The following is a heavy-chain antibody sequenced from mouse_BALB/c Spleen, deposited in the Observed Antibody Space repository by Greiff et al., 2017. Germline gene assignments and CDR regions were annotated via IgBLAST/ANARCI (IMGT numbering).Heavy chain of an antibody. CDR3: ARDRGLPPFAY. D-gene: IGHD2-4*01. Sequence: QVQLKESGPGLVAPSQSLSITCTASGFSLTSYGVHWVRQPPGKGLEWLGVIWAGGSTNYNSALMSRLSISKDNSKSQVFLKMNSLQTDDTAMYYCARDRGLPPFAYWGQGTLVTVSA. CDR1: GFSLTSYG. V-gene: IGHV2-9*02. J-gene: IGHJ3*01. CDR2: IWAGGST.